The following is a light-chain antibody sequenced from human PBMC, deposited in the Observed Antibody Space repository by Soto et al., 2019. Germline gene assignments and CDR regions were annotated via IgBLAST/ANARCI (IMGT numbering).Light chain of an antibody. J-gene: IGLJ3*02. Sequence: QSVLTKPPSVSGAPGQTITMSCTGSGSNVGASYDVHWYQQLPGAAPKHLIYGNTNRPSGVPDRFSGSKSGTSASLAITGLQAEDEADYYCQSYDSSLSGSVFGGGTQLTVL. CDR3: QSYDSSLSGSV. CDR2: GNT. V-gene: IGLV1-40*01. CDR1: GSNVGASYD.